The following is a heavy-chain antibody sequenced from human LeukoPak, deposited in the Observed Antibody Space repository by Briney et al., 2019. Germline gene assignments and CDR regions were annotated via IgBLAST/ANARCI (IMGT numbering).Heavy chain of an antibody. CDR2: ISGSGSGGST. Sequence: GGSLRLSCAASGFTFSSSAMSWVRRAPGKGLEWVSSISGSGSGGSTYYADSVKGRFTISRDNSKNTLYLQMNSLRAEDTAVYYCAKSGYNRFDYWGQGTLVTASP. V-gene: IGHV3-23*01. CDR3: AKSGYNRFDY. J-gene: IGHJ4*02. D-gene: IGHD5-24*01. CDR1: GFTFSSSA.